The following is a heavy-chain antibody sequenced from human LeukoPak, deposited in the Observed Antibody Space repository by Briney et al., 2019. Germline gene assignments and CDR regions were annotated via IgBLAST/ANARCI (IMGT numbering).Heavy chain of an antibody. D-gene: IGHD3-22*01. V-gene: IGHV4-34*01. CDR1: GGSFSGYY. CDR2: INHSGST. J-gene: IGHJ4*02. Sequence: SSETLSLTCAVYGGSFSGYYWSWIRQPPGKGLEWIGEINHSGSTNYNPSLKSRVTISVDTSKNQFSLKLSSVTAADTAVYYCARGRNRYYDSSGKYFDYWGQGTLVTVSS. CDR3: ARGRNRYYDSSGKYFDY.